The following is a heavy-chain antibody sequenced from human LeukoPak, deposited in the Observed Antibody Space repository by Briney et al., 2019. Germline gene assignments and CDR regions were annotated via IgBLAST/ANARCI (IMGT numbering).Heavy chain of an antibody. CDR1: GFTLSSYT. CDR2: ISSSSSYI. V-gene: IGHV3-21*01. J-gene: IGHJ4*02. D-gene: IGHD3-10*01. Sequence: GGSLRLSCAASGFTLSSYTMNWVRQAPGKGLEWVSFISSSSSYIYYADSVKGRFTISRDDAKNSLYLQMDSLRAEDTAMYYCARDTYGSGSFIGPLDYWGQGTLVTVSS. CDR3: ARDTYGSGSFIGPLDY.